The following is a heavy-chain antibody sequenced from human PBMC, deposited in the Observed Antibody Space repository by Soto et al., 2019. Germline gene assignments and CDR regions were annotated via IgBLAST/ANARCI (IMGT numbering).Heavy chain of an antibody. D-gene: IGHD3-16*01. V-gene: IGHV3-30*18. CDR2: ISYDGSNK. Sequence: GGSLRLSCAASGFTFSSYGMHWVRQAPGKGLEWVAVISYDGSNKYYADSVKGRFTISRDNSKNTLYVQMNSLRAEDTAVYYCAKFPPHQSTYYDYVWGSPLFTAFDIWGQGTMVTVSS. J-gene: IGHJ3*02. CDR3: AKFPPHQSTYYDYVWGSPLFTAFDI. CDR1: GFTFSSYG.